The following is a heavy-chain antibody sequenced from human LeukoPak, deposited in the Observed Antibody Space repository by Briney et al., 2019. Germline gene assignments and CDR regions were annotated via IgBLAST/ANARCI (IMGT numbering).Heavy chain of an antibody. D-gene: IGHD6-6*01. CDR3: ARALDSSSSTYFDY. CDR1: GYTFTGYY. CDR2: INPNSGGT. V-gene: IGHV1-2*02. J-gene: IGHJ4*02. Sequence: ASVKVSCKASGYTFTGYYMHWVRQAPGQGLEWMGWINPNSGGTNYAQKFQGRVTMTRDTSISTAYMELSRLRSDDTAVYYCARALDSSSSTYFDYWGQGTLVTVSS.